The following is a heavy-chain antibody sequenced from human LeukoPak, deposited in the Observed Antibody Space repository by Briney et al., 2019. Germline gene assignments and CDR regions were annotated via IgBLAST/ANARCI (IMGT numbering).Heavy chain of an antibody. V-gene: IGHV3-74*01. CDR2: INSDGSST. Sequence: GGSLRLSCAASGSTFSSYWMHWVRQAPGKGLVWVSRINSDGSSTSYADSVKGRFTISRDNAKNTLSLQMNSLRAEDTAVYYCAAVVGSGSYYDFWGQGALVTVSS. CDR1: GSTFSSYW. J-gene: IGHJ4*02. D-gene: IGHD1-26*01. CDR3: AAVVGSGSYYDF.